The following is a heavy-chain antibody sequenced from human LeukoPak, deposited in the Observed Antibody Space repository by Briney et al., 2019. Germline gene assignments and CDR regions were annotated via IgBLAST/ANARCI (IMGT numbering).Heavy chain of an antibody. Sequence: GGSLRLSCAASGFTFSTYTMSWVRQAPGKGLEWVSAISGSGGSTYYADSVKGRFIISRDNSKNTLYLQMNSLRAEDTAVYYCAKGKLRFLEWSVGGMDVWGQGTTVTVSS. CDR3: AKGKLRFLEWSVGGMDV. V-gene: IGHV3-23*01. D-gene: IGHD3-3*01. J-gene: IGHJ6*02. CDR2: ISGSGGST. CDR1: GFTFSTYT.